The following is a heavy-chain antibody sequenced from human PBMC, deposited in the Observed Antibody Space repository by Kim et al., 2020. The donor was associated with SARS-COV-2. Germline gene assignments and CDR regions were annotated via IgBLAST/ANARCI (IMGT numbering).Heavy chain of an antibody. Sequence: ASVKVSCKASGYTFTSYAMHWVRQAPGQRLEWMGWINAGNGNTKYSQKFQGRVTITRDTSASTAYMELSSLRSEDTAVYYCARDRKLVYGDPHGAFDIWGQGTMVTVSS. V-gene: IGHV1-3*01. CDR3: ARDRKLVYGDPHGAFDI. D-gene: IGHD4-17*01. CDR1: GYTFTSYA. CDR2: INAGNGNT. J-gene: IGHJ3*02.